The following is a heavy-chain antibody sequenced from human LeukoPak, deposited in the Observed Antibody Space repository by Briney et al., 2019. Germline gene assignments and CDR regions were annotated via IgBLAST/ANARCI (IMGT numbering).Heavy chain of an antibody. V-gene: IGHV1-2*02. CDR3: ARTLKYDSSGYRPYYFDY. CDR1: GYTFTGYY. J-gene: IGHJ4*02. Sequence: GASVKVSCKASGYTFTGYYMHWVRQAPGQGLEWMGWINPNSGGTNYAQKFQGRVTMTRDTSISTAYVELSRLRSDDTAVYYCARTLKYDSSGYRPYYFDYWGQGTLVTVSS. CDR2: INPNSGGT. D-gene: IGHD3-22*01.